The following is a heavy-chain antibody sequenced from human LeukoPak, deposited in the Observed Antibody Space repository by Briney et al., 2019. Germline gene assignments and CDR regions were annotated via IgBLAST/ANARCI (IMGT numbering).Heavy chain of an antibody. CDR3: ARGVGVPAATDRRGNYYYYYMDV. CDR2: IIPIFGTA. D-gene: IGHD2-2*01. CDR1: GGTFISYA. Sequence: SVKVSCKASGGTFISYAISWVRQAPGQGLEWMGGIIPIFGTANYAQKFQGRVTITTDESTSTAYMELSSLRSEDTAVYYCARGVGVPAATDRRGNYYYYYMDVWGKGTTVTVSS. V-gene: IGHV1-69*05. J-gene: IGHJ6*03.